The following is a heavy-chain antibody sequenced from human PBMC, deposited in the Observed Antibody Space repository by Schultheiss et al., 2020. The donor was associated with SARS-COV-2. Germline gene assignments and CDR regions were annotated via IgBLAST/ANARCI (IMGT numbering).Heavy chain of an antibody. D-gene: IGHD6-19*01. CDR3: ARETLTSGWGPGPDY. V-gene: IGHV1-2*02. CDR2: INPSSGDT. CDR1: GYTFTGYY. Sequence: ASVKVSCKASGYTFTGYYMHWVRQAPGQGLQWMGWINPSSGDTNEAQRFQGRVTMTRDTSISTAYMALNRLTSDDTAVYYCARETLTSGWGPGPDYWGQGTLVTVSS. J-gene: IGHJ4*02.